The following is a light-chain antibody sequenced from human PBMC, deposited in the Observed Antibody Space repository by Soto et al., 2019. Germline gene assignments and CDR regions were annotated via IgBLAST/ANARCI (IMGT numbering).Light chain of an antibody. V-gene: IGLV2-8*01. J-gene: IGLJ2*01. CDR2: EVS. CDR1: SSDVGGYNY. CDR3: RSYAGSNSVV. Sequence: QSVLTQPPSASGSPGQSVTISCTGTSSDVGGYNYVSWYQQHPGKAPKLMLYEVSQRPSGVPDRFSGSKSGTTASLTVSGLQAEDEADYCCRSYAGSNSVVFGGGTKLTVL.